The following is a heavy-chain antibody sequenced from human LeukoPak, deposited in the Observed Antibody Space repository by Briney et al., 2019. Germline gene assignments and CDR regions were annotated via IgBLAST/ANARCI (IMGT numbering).Heavy chain of an antibody. CDR2: IYYSGST. CDR1: GGSISSSSYY. D-gene: IGHD3-10*01. CDR3: ARYYGLDY. V-gene: IGHV4-39*07. J-gene: IGHJ4*02. Sequence: SETLSLTCTVSGGSISSSSYYWGWIRQPPGKGLEWFGSIYYSGSTYYNPSLKSRVTISVDTANNQYSLKQSSVTAADTAVYYFARYYGLDYWGQGTLVTVSS.